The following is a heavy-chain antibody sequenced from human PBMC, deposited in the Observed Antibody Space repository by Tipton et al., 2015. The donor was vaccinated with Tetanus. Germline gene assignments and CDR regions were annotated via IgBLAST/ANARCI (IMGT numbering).Heavy chain of an antibody. V-gene: IGHV4-59*01. CDR3: ARIGWLQQNKPAFDI. CDR2: VHYSGST. J-gene: IGHJ3*02. D-gene: IGHD6-19*01. CDR1: GGSISSYY. Sequence: LRLSCTVSGGSISSYYWTWIRQPPGRGLEWIGYVHYSGSTNYRPSLRSRVTLSVDTSKNQFSLKLSSVTAADTAVYYCARIGWLQQNKPAFDIWGQGTVVTVSS.